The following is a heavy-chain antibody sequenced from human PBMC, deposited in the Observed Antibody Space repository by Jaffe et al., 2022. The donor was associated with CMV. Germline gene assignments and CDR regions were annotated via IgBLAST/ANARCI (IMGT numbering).Heavy chain of an antibody. CDR3: AKDSDAQYGDYPYYYYGMDV. CDR1: GFTFSSYG. CDR2: ISYDGSNK. V-gene: IGHV3-30*18. D-gene: IGHD4-17*01. J-gene: IGHJ6*02. Sequence: QVQLVESGGGVVQPGRSLRLSCAASGFTFSSYGMHWVRQAPGKGLEWVAVISYDGSNKYYADSVKGRFTISRDNSKNTLYLQMNSLRAEDTAVYYCAKDSDAQYGDYPYYYYGMDVWGQGTTVTVSS.